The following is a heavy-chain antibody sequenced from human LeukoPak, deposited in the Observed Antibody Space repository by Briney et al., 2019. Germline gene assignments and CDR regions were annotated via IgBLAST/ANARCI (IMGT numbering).Heavy chain of an antibody. CDR2: IYYSGST. Sequence: SETLSLTCTVSGGSISSSSYYWGWIRQPPGKGLEWIGSIYYSGSTYYNPSLKSRVTISVDTSKNQFSLKLSSVTAADTAVYYCARHDSRHSPDYWGQGTLVTVSS. V-gene: IGHV4-39*01. CDR1: GGSISSSSYY. D-gene: IGHD3-22*01. J-gene: IGHJ4*02. CDR3: ARHDSRHSPDY.